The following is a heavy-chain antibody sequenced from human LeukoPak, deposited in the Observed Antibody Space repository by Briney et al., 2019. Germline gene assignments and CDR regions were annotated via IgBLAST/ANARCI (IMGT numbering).Heavy chain of an antibody. V-gene: IGHV3-21*04. Sequence: GGSLRLSCAASGFTFNSYHMNWVRQAPGKGLEWVSSITSSSSYTYYAESVKGRFTISRDNSKNTLFLQMDSLRAEDTAVYYCAKGGFGRPFDYWGQGTLVTVSS. J-gene: IGHJ4*02. CDR3: AKGGFGRPFDY. CDR1: GFTFNSYH. CDR2: ITSSSSYT. D-gene: IGHD3-10*01.